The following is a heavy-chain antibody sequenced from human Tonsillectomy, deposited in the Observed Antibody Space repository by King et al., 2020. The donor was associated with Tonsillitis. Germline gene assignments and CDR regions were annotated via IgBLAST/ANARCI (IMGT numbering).Heavy chain of an antibody. V-gene: IGHV4-39*07. Sequence: QLQESGPGLVKPSETLSLTCTVSDGSIITDTYYWGWVRQPPGKGLEWIGIIFYTGTTYYNPSLKSRVTISVDTSKNQFSLKLSSVTDADTAVYYCARGEYSYGFWFDPWGQGTLVTVSS. J-gene: IGHJ5*02. CDR2: IFYTGTT. CDR1: DGSIITDTYY. D-gene: IGHD5-18*01. CDR3: ARGEYSYGFWFDP.